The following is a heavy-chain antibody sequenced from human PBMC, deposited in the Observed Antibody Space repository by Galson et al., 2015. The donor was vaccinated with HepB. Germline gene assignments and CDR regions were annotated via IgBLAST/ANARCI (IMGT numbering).Heavy chain of an antibody. CDR1: GFTFSSYG. V-gene: IGHV3-33*01. Sequence: SLRLSCAASGFTFSSYGMHWVRQAPGKGLEWVAVIWYDGSNKYYADSVKGRFTISRDNSKNTLYLQMNSLRAEDTAVYYCARGSGFTATKEYFDYWGQGTLVTVSS. D-gene: IGHD6-25*01. J-gene: IGHJ4*02. CDR2: IWYDGSNK. CDR3: ARGSGFTATKEYFDY.